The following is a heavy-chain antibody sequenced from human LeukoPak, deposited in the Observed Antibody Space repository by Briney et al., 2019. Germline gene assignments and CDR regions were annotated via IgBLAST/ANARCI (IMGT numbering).Heavy chain of an antibody. CDR2: IWYDGSNK. J-gene: IGHJ4*02. Sequence: GRSLRLSCAASGFTFSSYAMHWVRQAPGKGLEWVAVIWYDGSNKYYADSVKGRFTISRDNSKNTLYLQMNSLRAEDTAVYYCASKFIAAAGTDYWGQGTLVTVSS. V-gene: IGHV3-33*08. CDR1: GFTFSSYA. D-gene: IGHD6-13*01. CDR3: ASKFIAAAGTDY.